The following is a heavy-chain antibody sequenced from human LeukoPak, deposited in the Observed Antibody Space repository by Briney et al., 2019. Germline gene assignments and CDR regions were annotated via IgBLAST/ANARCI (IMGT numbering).Heavy chain of an antibody. CDR2: IIPIFGTA. D-gene: IGHD1-26*01. J-gene: IGHJ5*02. CDR1: GYTFTGYY. V-gene: IGHV1-69*13. Sequence: SVKVSCKASGYTFTGYYMHWVRQAPGQGLEWMGGIIPIFGTANYAQKFQGRITITADESTSTAYMELSSLRSEDTAVYYCARKGIERSNWFYPWGQGTLVTVSS. CDR3: ARKGIERSNWFYP.